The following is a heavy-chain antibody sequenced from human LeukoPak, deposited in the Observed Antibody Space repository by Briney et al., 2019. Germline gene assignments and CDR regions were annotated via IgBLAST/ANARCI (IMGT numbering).Heavy chain of an antibody. V-gene: IGHV1-2*02. J-gene: IGHJ1*01. Sequence: GASVKVSCKASGYTFTGYYMHWVRQALGQGLEWMGWIKPNSCGTNYVQKFPGRVTMTRDRSISAAYMELSRLRSDDTAVYYCARASYDSSDYEYFQHWGQGPLVSVSS. CDR1: GYTFTGYY. CDR3: ARASYDSSDYEYFQH. D-gene: IGHD3-22*01. CDR2: IKPNSCGT.